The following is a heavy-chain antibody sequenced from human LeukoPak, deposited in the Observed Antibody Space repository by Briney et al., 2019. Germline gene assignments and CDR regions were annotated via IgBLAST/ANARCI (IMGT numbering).Heavy chain of an antibody. CDR2: INPNSGGT. V-gene: IGHV1-2*02. J-gene: IGHJ4*02. D-gene: IGHD6-19*01. CDR3: ARDLSSGWPNGFPDY. Sequence: ASVKVSCKASGYTFTGYYMHWVRQAPGQGLEWMGWINPNSGGTNYAQKFQGRVTMTRDTSISTAYMELSRLRSDDTAVYYCARDLSSGWPNGFPDYWGQGTLVTVSS. CDR1: GYTFTGYY.